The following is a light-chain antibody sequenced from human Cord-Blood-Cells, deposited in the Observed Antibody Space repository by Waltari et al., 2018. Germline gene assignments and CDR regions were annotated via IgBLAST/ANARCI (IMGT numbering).Light chain of an antibody. CDR3: CSYAGSYV. Sequence: QSALPQPRSVSGSPGQSVTISCTGTSSDVGGYNYVSWYQQHPGKAPKLMIYDVSNRPSGVPDRCSGSKSGNPASLTISGLQAEDEADYYCCSYAGSYVFGTGTKVTVL. CDR1: SSDVGGYNY. V-gene: IGLV2-11*01. CDR2: DVS. J-gene: IGLJ1*01.